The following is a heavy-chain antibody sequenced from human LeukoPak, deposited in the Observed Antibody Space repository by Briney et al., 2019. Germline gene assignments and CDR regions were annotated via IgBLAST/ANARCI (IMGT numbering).Heavy chain of an antibody. D-gene: IGHD3-9*01. CDR3: ARGDPHYDILTGYYPIDS. Sequence: PGGSLRLPCEASGFTFIRNGMHWFRQAPGKVLEWVAFLRYDGSNQYYADSVQGRFTTSRHNSKNTLYLQMYSLRAEDTAVYYCARGDPHYDILTGYYPIDSWGQGTLVTVSS. V-gene: IGHV3-30*02. CDR2: LRYDGSNQ. J-gene: IGHJ4*02. CDR1: GFTFIRNG.